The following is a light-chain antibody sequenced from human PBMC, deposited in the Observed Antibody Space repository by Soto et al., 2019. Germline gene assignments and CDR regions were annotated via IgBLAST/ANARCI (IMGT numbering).Light chain of an antibody. CDR1: QSLLESNGYNY. CDR2: LGS. V-gene: IGKV2-28*01. Sequence: DIVLTQSPLSLPVTPGEPASISCRSSQSLLESNGYNYLDWYLQRPGQSPQLLIYLGSYRASGVPDRFSGSGSGTDFTLKISRVEAEDVGVYYCMQGQQIPRTFGQGTKVEIK. J-gene: IGKJ1*01. CDR3: MQGQQIPRT.